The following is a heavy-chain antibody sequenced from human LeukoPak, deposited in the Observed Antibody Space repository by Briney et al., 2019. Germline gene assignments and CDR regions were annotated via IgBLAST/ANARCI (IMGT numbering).Heavy chain of an antibody. V-gene: IGHV1-69*05. D-gene: IGHD5-24*01. CDR2: IIPIFGTT. CDR3: ARASSKEMATIGFDY. Sequence: GSSVKVSCKVSGGTFSSYAISWVRQAPGQGLEWMGGIIPIFGTTNNAQKFQSRDTITTDESTSTACMELSSLRSENTAVYNCARASSKEMATIGFDYWGQGTLVTVSS. CDR1: GGTFSSYA. J-gene: IGHJ4*02.